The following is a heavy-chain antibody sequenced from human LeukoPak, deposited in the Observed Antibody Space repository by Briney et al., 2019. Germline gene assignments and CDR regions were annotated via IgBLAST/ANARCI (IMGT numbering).Heavy chain of an antibody. CDR3: ASLSRIYAGSGSYSNNWFDP. D-gene: IGHD3-10*01. J-gene: IGHJ5*02. Sequence: SETLSLTCAVYGGSFSGYYWSWIRQPPGKGLEWIGEINHSGSTNNNPSLKSRVTISVDTSKNQLSLKLSSVTAAAVMWEGRASLSRIYAGSGSYSNNWFDPWGQGTLVTVSS. V-gene: IGHV4-34*01. CDR1: GGSFSGYY. CDR2: INHSGST.